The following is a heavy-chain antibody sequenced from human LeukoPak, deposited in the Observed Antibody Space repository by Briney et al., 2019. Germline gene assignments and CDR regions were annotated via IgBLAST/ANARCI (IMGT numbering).Heavy chain of an antibody. CDR3: AREFCPRGTCAFDI. CDR1: GFTVSSSY. CDR2: IYSGGST. Sequence: SGGSLRLSCAASGFTVSSSYMTWVRQAPGKGLECVSLIYSGGSTYYADSVKGRFTISRDNSKNTVFLQMNSLRVEDTAVYYCAREFCPRGTCAFDIWGQGPMVTVSS. V-gene: IGHV3-53*01. D-gene: IGHD3-16*01. J-gene: IGHJ3*02.